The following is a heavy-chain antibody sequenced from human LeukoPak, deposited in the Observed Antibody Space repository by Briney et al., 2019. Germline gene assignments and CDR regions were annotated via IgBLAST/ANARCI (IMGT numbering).Heavy chain of an antibody. J-gene: IGHJ3*02. Sequence: PGGSLRLSCAASGFTFSSDWMSWVWQAPGKGLEWVANIKQDGSGKYYVDSMKRRFTFSRDNAKHSLYLQLSSRRADDTAMYFCARERDRDLPQARAFDIWGQGTIVTVSS. V-gene: IGHV3-7*01. CDR3: ARERDRDLPQARAFDI. CDR2: IKQDGSGK. D-gene: IGHD2-21*02. CDR1: GFTFSSDW.